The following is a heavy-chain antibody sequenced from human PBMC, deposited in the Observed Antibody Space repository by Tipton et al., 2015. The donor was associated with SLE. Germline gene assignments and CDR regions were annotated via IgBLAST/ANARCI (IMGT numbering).Heavy chain of an antibody. CDR3: AKGGRGTSTGQRFFDN. Sequence: RSLRLSCAASGFTFSSHPMHWVRQAPGKGLEWVAVISSDGSNEYDAESVKGRFTISRDNSKSTVFLQMNSLRAEDTALYYCAKGGRGTSTGQRFFDNWGQGTLVTVSS. CDR2: ISSDGSNE. V-gene: IGHV3-30*04. J-gene: IGHJ4*02. CDR1: GFTFSSHP. D-gene: IGHD3-3*02.